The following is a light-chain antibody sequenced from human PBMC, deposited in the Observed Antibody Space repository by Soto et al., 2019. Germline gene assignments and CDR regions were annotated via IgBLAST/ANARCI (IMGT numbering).Light chain of an antibody. V-gene: IGLV1-47*01. Sequence: QSVLTQTPSVSGTPGQRVNISCSGSSSNIGRNYVYWYHQFPGTAPKLLIYRDNERPSGVPDRFSGSKSGTAASLAIGGLRSGYEAYYHCAIWVYCLGGPVFGGVTKLTLL. CDR3: AIWVYCLGGPV. CDR2: RDN. CDR1: SSNIGRNY. J-gene: IGLJ2*01.